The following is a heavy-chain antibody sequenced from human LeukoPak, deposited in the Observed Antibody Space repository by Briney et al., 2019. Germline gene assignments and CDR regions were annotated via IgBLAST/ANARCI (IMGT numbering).Heavy chain of an antibody. V-gene: IGHV1-69*05. CDR3: GRGPKAGGPHHDMDV. J-gene: IGHJ6*02. CDR2: IIPIFGTA. Sequence: ASVKVSCKASGGTFSSYAISWVRQAPGQGLEWMGGIIPIFGTANYAQKFQGRATMTTDTSTSTAYMELRSLSSDDTAVYYCGRGPKAGGPHHDMDVWGRGTTVTVSS. D-gene: IGHD2-15*01. CDR1: GGTFSSYA.